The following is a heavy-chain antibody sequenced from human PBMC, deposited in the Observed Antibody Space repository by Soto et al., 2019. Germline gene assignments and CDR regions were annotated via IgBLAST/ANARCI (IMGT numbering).Heavy chain of an antibody. Sequence: SVKVSCKASGGTFSSYAISWVRQAPGQGLEWMGGIIPIFGTANYAQKFQGRVTITADESTSTAYMELSSLRSEDTAVYYCARGARDSSGYYPTFGYWGQGTLVTVSS. CDR3: ARGARDSSGYYPTFGY. V-gene: IGHV1-69*13. CDR1: GGTFSSYA. CDR2: IIPIFGTA. D-gene: IGHD3-22*01. J-gene: IGHJ4*02.